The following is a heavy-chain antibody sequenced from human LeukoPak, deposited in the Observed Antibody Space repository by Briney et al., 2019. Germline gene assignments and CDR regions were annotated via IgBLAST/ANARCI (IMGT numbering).Heavy chain of an antibody. CDR2: INPDGSST. Sequence: GGSLRLSCAASGFTFRSYWMHWVRQAPGKGLVWVSRINPDGSSTNYADSVKGRFTISRDNAKNTLYLQMNSLRVEDTSVYYCARAYGMDVWGQGTTVTVSS. CDR1: GFTFRSYW. CDR3: ARAYGMDV. J-gene: IGHJ6*02. V-gene: IGHV3-74*01.